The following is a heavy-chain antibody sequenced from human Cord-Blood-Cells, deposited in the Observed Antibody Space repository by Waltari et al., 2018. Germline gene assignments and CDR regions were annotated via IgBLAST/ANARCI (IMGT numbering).Heavy chain of an antibody. CDR1: GGSISSAGYY. V-gene: IGHV4-31*03. D-gene: IGHD3-16*02. CDR3: ASSSVTFGGVIGIFDY. Sequence: ESGPGLVTLSQTLSLTCTVSGGSISSAGYYWSWIRQHPGKGLEWIGYIYYSGSTYYNPSLKSRVTISADTSKNQFSLKLSSVTAADTAVYYCASSSVTFGGVIGIFDYWGQGTLVTVAS. J-gene: IGHJ4*02. CDR2: IYYSGST.